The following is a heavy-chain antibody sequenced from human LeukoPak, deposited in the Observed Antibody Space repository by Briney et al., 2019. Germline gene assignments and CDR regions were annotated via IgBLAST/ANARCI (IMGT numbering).Heavy chain of an antibody. Sequence: GGSLRLSCAASGFTFSTYSMNWVRQAPGKGLEWVSSITSSSSYIKYADSVKGRFTISRDNAKNSLYLQMNSLRADDTAVYYCARVKAGATIENFYYYYMDVWGKGTTVTVSS. D-gene: IGHD1-26*01. CDR1: GFTFSTYS. CDR2: ITSSSSYI. J-gene: IGHJ6*03. CDR3: ARVKAGATIENFYYYYMDV. V-gene: IGHV3-21*01.